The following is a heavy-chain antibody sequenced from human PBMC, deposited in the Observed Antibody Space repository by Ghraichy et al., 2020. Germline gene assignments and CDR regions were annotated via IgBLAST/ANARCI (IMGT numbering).Heavy chain of an antibody. CDR3: ARGATLVRFYYYNGMDV. CDR2: ITASGRTI. J-gene: IGHJ6*02. D-gene: IGHD4-23*01. Sequence: GGSLRLSCVGSGFPFSSHSMNWVRQSPGRGLEWLSYITASGRTISYADSVKGRFTISRDNAQNSLYLQMKSLRDEDTAVYYCARGATLVRFYYYNGMDVWGQGTTVTVSS. CDR1: GFPFSSHS. V-gene: IGHV3-48*02.